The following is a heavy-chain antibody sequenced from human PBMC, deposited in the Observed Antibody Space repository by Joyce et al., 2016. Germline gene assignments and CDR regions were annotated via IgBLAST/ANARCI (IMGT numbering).Heavy chain of an antibody. CDR1: GGSISSGDW. D-gene: IGHD3-3*01. CDR2: IYHSGGT. Sequence: QVQLRESGPGLVKPSGTLSLTCAVSGGSISSGDWWSWVRQSPGKGLEWIGEIYHSGGTNYNPSLQSRVTISVDNSKNQFSLKLSSVTAADTAFYYCARASKRLTIFGAVINDAFDIWGQGTVVTVSS. V-gene: IGHV4-4*02. J-gene: IGHJ3*02. CDR3: ARASKRLTIFGAVINDAFDI.